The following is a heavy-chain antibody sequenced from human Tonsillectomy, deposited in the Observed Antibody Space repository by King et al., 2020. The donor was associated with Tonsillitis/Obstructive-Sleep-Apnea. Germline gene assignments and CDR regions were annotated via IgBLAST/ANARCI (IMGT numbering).Heavy chain of an antibody. CDR2: IWYDGSNK. CDR1: GFTFSSYG. V-gene: IGHV3-33*06. Sequence: VQLVESGGGVVQPGRSLRLSCAASGFTFSSYGMHWVRQAPGKGLEWVAVIWYDGSNKYYADSVKGRFTISRDNSKNTLYLQMNSLRAEDKAVYYCGNVTVDDYGDYRSDYWGQGTLVTVSS. J-gene: IGHJ4*02. CDR3: GNVTVDDYGDYRSDY. D-gene: IGHD4-17*01.